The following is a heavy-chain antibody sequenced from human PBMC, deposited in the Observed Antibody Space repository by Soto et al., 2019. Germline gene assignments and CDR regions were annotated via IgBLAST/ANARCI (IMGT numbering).Heavy chain of an antibody. Sequence: SETLSLTCTVSGGPFSAGGYYWSWIRQAPGRGLEWIGYILQNGDTSYNPPLKSRVTISTDTSKRQFSLKLTSVTAADTAVYYCARGDSTVSSVFDYWGQGLLVTVSS. V-gene: IGHV4-31*03. CDR2: ILQNGDT. J-gene: IGHJ4*02. CDR1: GGPFSAGGYY. D-gene: IGHD4-17*01. CDR3: ARGDSTVSSVFDY.